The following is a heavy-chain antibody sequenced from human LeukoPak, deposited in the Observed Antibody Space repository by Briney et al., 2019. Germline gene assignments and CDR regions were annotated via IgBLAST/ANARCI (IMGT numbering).Heavy chain of an antibody. CDR3: ARARVRYFDWLPQKGDAFDI. Sequence: ASKIAVSSYSMNLVGRPPGKGMEWVSSISSSSSYIYYADSVKGRFTISRDNAKNSLYLQMNSLRAEDTAVYYCARARVRYFDWLPQKGDAFDIWGQGTMVTVSS. CDR2: ISSSSSYI. J-gene: IGHJ3*02. D-gene: IGHD3-9*01. CDR1: KIAVSSYS. V-gene: IGHV3-21*01.